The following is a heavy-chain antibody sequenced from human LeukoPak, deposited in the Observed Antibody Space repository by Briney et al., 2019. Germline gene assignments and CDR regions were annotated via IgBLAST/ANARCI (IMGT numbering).Heavy chain of an antibody. CDR3: ASQYCSSTRCYMGYDILTGQPYSL. CDR2: ISGSGSSP. J-gene: IGHJ4*02. D-gene: IGHD2-2*01. Sequence: PGGSLRLSCTASGCAFSSYDMSWVRQAPGKGLGWVSAISGSGSSPYYPDSVKGRFTISRDNSKNTLYLQMNSLRAEDTAVYYCASQYCSSTRCYMGYDILTGQPYSLWGQGTLVTVSS. CDR1: GCAFSSYD. V-gene: IGHV3-23*01.